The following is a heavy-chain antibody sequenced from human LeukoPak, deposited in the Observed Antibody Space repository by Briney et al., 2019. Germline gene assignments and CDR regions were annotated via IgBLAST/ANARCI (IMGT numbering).Heavy chain of an antibody. Sequence: ASVKVSCKASGFTFSHHAMNWVRQAPGQRLEWMGWINAGNGKTKYSQKFQDRVTITRGTSASTAYMELNSLRSEDTAVYYCARGVWSSHNKEYFFDYWGQGTLVTVSS. CDR1: GFTFSHHA. CDR3: ARGVWSSHNKEYFFDY. V-gene: IGHV1-3*01. D-gene: IGHD6-19*01. CDR2: INAGNGKT. J-gene: IGHJ4*02.